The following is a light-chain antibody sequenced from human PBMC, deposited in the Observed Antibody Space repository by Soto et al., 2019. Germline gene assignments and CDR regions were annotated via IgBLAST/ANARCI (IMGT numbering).Light chain of an antibody. J-gene: IGKJ1*01. CDR1: QSVSSY. Sequence: EIVLTQSPATLSLSPGERATLSCRASQSVSSYLAWYQQKPGQAPRLLIYDASNRATGIPARFSGSGSGTEVSTPTISLVPEDFLFNYFRQHCNSPRGTFGQGTKVEIK. CDR3: RQHCNSPRGT. V-gene: IGKV3-11*01. CDR2: DAS.